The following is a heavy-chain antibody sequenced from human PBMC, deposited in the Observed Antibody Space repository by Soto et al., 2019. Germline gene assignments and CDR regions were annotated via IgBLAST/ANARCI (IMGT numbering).Heavy chain of an antibody. CDR1: GFIFSSFG. D-gene: IGHD2-8*01. V-gene: IGHV3-48*02. J-gene: IGHJ1*01. CDR3: ARDGRDCSDGVCYFHH. CDR2: ISRSSSTI. Sequence: GGSLRLSCAASGFIFSSFGMNWVRQAPGKGLEWISYISRSSSTIYYADSVKGRFTVSRDNAKNSLYPRMNSLRDEDTAVYYCARDGRDCSDGVCYFHHWGQGTLVTVSS.